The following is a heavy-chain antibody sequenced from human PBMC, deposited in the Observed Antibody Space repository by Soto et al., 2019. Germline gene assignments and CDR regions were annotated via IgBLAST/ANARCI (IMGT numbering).Heavy chain of an antibody. CDR3: ARRELEDAFDI. V-gene: IGHV4-39*01. Sequence: SETLSLTCTVSGGSISSSSYYWGWIRQPPGKGLEWVGSIYYSGSTYYNPSLKSRVTISVDTSKNQFSLKLSSVTAADTAVYYCARRELEDAFDIWGQGTMVTVSS. D-gene: IGHD3-10*01. CDR2: IYYSGST. J-gene: IGHJ3*02. CDR1: GGSISSSSYY.